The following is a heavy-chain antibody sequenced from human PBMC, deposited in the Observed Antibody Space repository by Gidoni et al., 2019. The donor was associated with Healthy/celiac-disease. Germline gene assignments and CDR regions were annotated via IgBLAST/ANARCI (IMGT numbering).Heavy chain of an antibody. CDR3: AKDLQGYYYDSSGYFPGYGMDV. Sequence: QVQLVESGGGVVQPGRSLRRSCAASGFTFSSYGMHWVRQAPGKGLEWVAVISYDGSNKYYADSVKGRFTISRDNSKNTLYLQMNSLRAEDTAVYYCAKDLQGYYYDSSGYFPGYGMDVWGQGTTVTVSS. V-gene: IGHV3-30*18. CDR2: ISYDGSNK. CDR1: GFTFSSYG. D-gene: IGHD3-22*01. J-gene: IGHJ6*02.